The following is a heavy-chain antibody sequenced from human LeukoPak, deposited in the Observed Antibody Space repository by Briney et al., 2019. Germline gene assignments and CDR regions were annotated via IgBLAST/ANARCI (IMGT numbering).Heavy chain of an antibody. CDR3: ARDLGYYGSGSYYSVFDY. Sequence: GGSLRLSCAASGFTFSNAWMSWVRQAPGKGLEWVAVISYDGSNKYYADSVKGRFTISRDNSKNTLYLQMNSLRAEDTAVYYCARDLGYYGSGSYYSVFDYWGQGTLVTVSS. D-gene: IGHD3-10*01. J-gene: IGHJ4*02. V-gene: IGHV3-30*03. CDR1: GFTFSNAW. CDR2: ISYDGSNK.